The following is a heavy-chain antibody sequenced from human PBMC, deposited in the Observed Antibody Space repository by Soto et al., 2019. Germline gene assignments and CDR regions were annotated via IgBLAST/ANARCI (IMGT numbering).Heavy chain of an antibody. Sequence: QVQLVESGGGVVQPGRSLRLSCAASGFTFSNYAIHWVRQAPGKGLEWVAVLSYDGNNIHYADSVKGRFTVSRDKSKNPLYLQINGGRAVDKAVYYGARVWIGDVDMHTNYLDYWGQGTLVTVSS. CDR1: GFTFSNYA. D-gene: IGHD3-16*01. CDR2: LSYDGNNI. J-gene: IGHJ4*02. V-gene: IGHV3-30-3*01. CDR3: ARVWIGDVDMHTNYLDY.